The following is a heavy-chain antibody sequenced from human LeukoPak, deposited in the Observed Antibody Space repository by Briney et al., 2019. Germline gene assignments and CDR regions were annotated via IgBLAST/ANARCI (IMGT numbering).Heavy chain of an antibody. V-gene: IGHV3-30*18. CDR1: GFTFSSYG. Sequence: GGSLRLSCAASGFTFSSYGMHWVRQAPGKGLEWVAVISYDGSNKYYADSVKGRFTISRDNSKNTLYLQMNSLRAEDTAVYYCAKISQRGDVLLWFGGIDYWGQGTLVTVSS. CDR3: AKISQRGDVLLWFGGIDY. CDR2: ISYDGSNK. D-gene: IGHD3-10*01. J-gene: IGHJ4*02.